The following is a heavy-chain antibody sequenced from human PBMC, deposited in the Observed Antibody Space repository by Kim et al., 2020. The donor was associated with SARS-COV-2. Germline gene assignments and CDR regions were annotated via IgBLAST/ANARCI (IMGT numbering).Heavy chain of an antibody. CDR3: ARAGTSTATFDC. Sequence: TNYGHKFQGRVTLTRDTSISRAYMELSGLRSDDTAMYYCARAGTSTATFDCWGQGTLVTVSS. CDR2: T. V-gene: IGHV1-2*02. J-gene: IGHJ4*02. D-gene: IGHD1-1*01.